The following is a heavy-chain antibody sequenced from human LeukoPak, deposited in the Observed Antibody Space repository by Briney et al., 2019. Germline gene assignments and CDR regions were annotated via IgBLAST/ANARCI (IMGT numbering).Heavy chain of an antibody. Sequence: GGSLRLSCAASGFTFSSYEMSWVRQAPGKGLEWVSYISSSGSTIYYADSVKGRFTISRDNSKNTLYLQMNSLRAEDTAVYYCARAPVWVNYRYLWDWGQGTLVTVSS. CDR3: ARAPVWVNYRYLWD. CDR2: ISSSGSTI. CDR1: GFTFSSYE. J-gene: IGHJ4*02. D-gene: IGHD3-16*02. V-gene: IGHV3-48*03.